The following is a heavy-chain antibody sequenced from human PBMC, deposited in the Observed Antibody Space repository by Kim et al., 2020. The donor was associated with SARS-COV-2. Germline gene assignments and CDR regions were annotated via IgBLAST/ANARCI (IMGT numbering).Heavy chain of an antibody. CDR2: IKQDGSEK. D-gene: IGHD5-18*01. J-gene: IGHJ4*02. V-gene: IGHV3-7*01. CDR3: ARQGVLTAMAY. Sequence: GGSLGLSCAASAFTFSAYWMSWVRQAPGKGLEWVANIKQDGSEKYYVDSVKGRFTISRDNAKNSLYLQMNSLRAEDTAVYYCARQGVLTAMAYWGQGTLV. CDR1: AFTFSAYW.